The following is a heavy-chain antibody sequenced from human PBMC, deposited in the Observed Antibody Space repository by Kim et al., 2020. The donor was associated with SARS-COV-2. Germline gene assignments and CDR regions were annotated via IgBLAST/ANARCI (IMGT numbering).Heavy chain of an antibody. CDR3: VRWDHGQAFDF. V-gene: IGHV4-59*12. Sequence: SETLSLTCTVSGDSMRNYCWNWLRHPPGKGLEWIGYICDTGNTDYSPPLRSRVTISIDMSQNQFSLKLTSMTTADTAVYYCVRWDHGQAFDFWGQGRLVT. D-gene: IGHD1-26*01. CDR2: ICDTGNT. CDR1: GDSMRNYC. J-gene: IGHJ3*01.